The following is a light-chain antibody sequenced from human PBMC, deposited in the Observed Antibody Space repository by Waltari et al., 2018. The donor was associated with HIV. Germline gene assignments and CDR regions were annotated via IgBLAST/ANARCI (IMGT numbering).Light chain of an antibody. CDR2: DGR. CDR1: NIGSNC. V-gene: IGLV3-21*02. J-gene: IGLJ2*01. Sequence: SYVLTQPPSVPVAPGQTARIACWGNNIGSNCLHWFQQKPGQAPVLVVYDGRDRPSGIPERFSGSNSGNTATLTISRVEAGDEADYYCQVWQSINDQPTVVFGGGTKLTVL. CDR3: QVWQSINDQPTVV.